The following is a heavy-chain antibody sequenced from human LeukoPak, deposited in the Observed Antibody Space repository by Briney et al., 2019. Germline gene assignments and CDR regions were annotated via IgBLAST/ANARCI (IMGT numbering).Heavy chain of an antibody. CDR3: ARDQPGGRYFDWLTPMDV. D-gene: IGHD3-9*01. J-gene: IGHJ6*02. V-gene: IGHV1-46*01. CDR1: GYTFTSYY. CDR2: INPSGGST. Sequence: EASVKVSCTASGYTFTSYYMHWVRQAPGQGLEWMGIINPSGGSTSYAQKCQGRVTMTRDTSTSTVYMDLSSLRSEDTAVYYCARDQPGGRYFDWLTPMDVWGQGTTVTVSS.